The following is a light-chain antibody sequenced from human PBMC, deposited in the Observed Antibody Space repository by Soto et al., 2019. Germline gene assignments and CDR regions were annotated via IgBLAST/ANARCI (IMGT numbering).Light chain of an antibody. CDR1: SSNIGNNY. Sequence: QSALTQPPSVSAAPGQKVTIPCSGSSSNIGNNYVSWYQQLPGTAPKLLIYDNNKRPSGIPDRFSGSKSGTSATLGITGLQTGDEADYYCGTWDSSLSAGRVFGGGTKLTVL. CDR3: GTWDSSLSAGRV. J-gene: IGLJ2*01. V-gene: IGLV1-51*01. CDR2: DNN.